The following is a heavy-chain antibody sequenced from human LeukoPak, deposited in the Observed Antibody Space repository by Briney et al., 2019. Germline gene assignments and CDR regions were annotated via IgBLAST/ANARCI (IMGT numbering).Heavy chain of an antibody. CDR1: GGSISSTNW. J-gene: IGHJ4*02. CDR3: AREGGFYRPLDY. Sequence: SETLFLTCGVSGGSISSTNWWTWIRQPPGKGLEWIGEVHLDGRTNYNPSLESRLTMSVDLSENHISLKLTSVTAADTAVYYCAREGGFYRPLDYTGQGTLVTVSS. CDR2: VHLDGRT. D-gene: IGHD3-3*01. V-gene: IGHV4-4*02.